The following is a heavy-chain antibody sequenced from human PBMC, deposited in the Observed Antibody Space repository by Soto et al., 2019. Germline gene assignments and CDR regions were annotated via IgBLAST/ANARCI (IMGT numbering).Heavy chain of an antibody. Sequence: SVKVSCKASGGTFSSYAISWVRQAPGQGLEWMGGIIPIFGTTNYAQKFQGRVTITGDESTSTAYMELSSLKSEDTAVYYCARDLGSGYDPGDYWGQGTLVTVSS. CDR3: ARDLGSGYDPGDY. CDR2: IIPIFGTT. V-gene: IGHV1-69*13. D-gene: IGHD5-12*01. J-gene: IGHJ4*02. CDR1: GGTFSSYA.